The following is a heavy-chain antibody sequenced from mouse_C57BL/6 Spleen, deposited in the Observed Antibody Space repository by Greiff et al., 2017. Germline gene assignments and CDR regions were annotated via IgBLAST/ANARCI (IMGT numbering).Heavy chain of an antibody. J-gene: IGHJ2*01. D-gene: IGHD1-1*01. V-gene: IGHV14-1*01. CDR1: GFNIKDYY. Sequence: VQLKQSGAELVRPGASVKLSCTASGFNIKDYYMHWVKQRPEQGLEWIGRIDPEDGDTGYAPKFQGKATMTADTSSNSAYMQLSSLTSEDTAVYYCTTYVFNYCGSSYVLGCWGQGTTRTVSS. CDR3: TTYVFNYCGSSYVLGC. CDR2: IDPEDGDT.